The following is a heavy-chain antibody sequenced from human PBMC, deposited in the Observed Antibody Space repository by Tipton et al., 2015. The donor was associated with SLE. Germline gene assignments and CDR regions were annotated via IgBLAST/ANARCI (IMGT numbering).Heavy chain of an antibody. Sequence: TLSLTCSLSGASISSGSYFWTWIRHPAGKSLEWIGRVFVSGDTNYNPSVKSRVTISVDTSKNQFSLKLSSVTAADTAVYYCAQAHLWGSYRYASDIWGQGTMVTVSS. D-gene: IGHD3-16*02. CDR1: GASISSGSYF. CDR2: VFVSGDT. CDR3: AQAHLWGSYRYASDI. V-gene: IGHV4-61*02. J-gene: IGHJ3*02.